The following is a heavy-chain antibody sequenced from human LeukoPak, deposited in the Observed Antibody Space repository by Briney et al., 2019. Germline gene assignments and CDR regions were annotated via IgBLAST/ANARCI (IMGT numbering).Heavy chain of an antibody. Sequence: GGSLRLSCAASGFTFSSDWMTWVRQAPGKGLEWVAHIKQAGSEKYYVDSVKGRFTISRDNAQNSLYLQMNSLRAEDTAVYYCARRVVTATDDAFDIWGQGTMVTASS. CDR2: IKQAGSEK. J-gene: IGHJ3*02. V-gene: IGHV3-7*03. D-gene: IGHD2-21*02. CDR3: ARRVVTATDDAFDI. CDR1: GFTFSSDW.